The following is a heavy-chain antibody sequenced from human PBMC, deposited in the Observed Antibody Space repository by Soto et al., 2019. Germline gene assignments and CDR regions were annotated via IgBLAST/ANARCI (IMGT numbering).Heavy chain of an antibody. Sequence: QVQLVQSGAEGKKPGASVKVSCKASGYTFTSYAMHWVRQAPGQRLEWMGWINAGNGNTKYSQKFQGRVTITRDTSASTAYMELSSLRSEDTAVYYCARATVTTWYFDLWGRGTLVTVSS. V-gene: IGHV1-3*01. D-gene: IGHD4-17*01. CDR2: INAGNGNT. CDR3: ARATVTTWYFDL. CDR1: GYTFTSYA. J-gene: IGHJ2*01.